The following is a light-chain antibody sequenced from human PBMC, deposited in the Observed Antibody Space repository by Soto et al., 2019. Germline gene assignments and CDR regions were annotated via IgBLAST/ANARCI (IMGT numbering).Light chain of an antibody. CDR1: QSITTW. CDR3: QPYNNN. CDR2: DVS. V-gene: IGKV1-5*01. Sequence: DIQMTQSPSTVSAYVGDSVTITCRASQSITTWLAWYQQRPGKAPKVLIYDVSTLGSGVPSRFSGSGSGTEFTLTISSLQPDDFATYYCQPYNNNFGQGTTVDIK. J-gene: IGKJ2*01.